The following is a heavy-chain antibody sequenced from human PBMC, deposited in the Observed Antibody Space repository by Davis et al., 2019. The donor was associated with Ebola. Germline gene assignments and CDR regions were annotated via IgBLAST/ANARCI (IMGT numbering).Heavy chain of an antibody. J-gene: IGHJ4*02. CDR2: IILMLGVA. CDR3: ERGRYINSPAL. CDR1: GYSFTTYY. Sequence: SVKVSCKASGYSFTTYYMHWVRQAPGQGLEWMGRIILMLGVANYAQKFQGRITITADKSTSTVYMELSSLRFDDTAVYYCERGRYINSPALWGQGTLVTVSS. V-gene: IGHV1-69*04. D-gene: IGHD3-9*01.